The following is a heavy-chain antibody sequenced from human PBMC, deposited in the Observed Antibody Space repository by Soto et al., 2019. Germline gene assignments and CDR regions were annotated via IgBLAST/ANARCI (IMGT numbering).Heavy chain of an antibody. CDR2: IYYSGST. CDR1: GGSISSSSYY. J-gene: IGHJ4*02. CDR3: ARLAGSYGYGGDFDY. V-gene: IGHV4-39*01. Sequence: SETLSLTCTVSGGSISSSSYYWGWIRQPPGKGLEWIGSIYYSGSTYYNPSLKSRVTISVDTSKNQFSLKLSSVTAADTAVYYCARLAGSYGYGGDFDYWGQGTLVTVSS. D-gene: IGHD5-18*01.